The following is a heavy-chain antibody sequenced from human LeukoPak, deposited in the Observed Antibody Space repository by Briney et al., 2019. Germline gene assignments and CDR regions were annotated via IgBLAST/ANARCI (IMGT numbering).Heavy chain of an antibody. Sequence: GGSLRLSCAASGFTFSSFGMHWVRQAPGKGLEWVAVIWSDGSNKYYADSVKGRFTISRDNSKNTLYLQMNSLRAGDTAVYYCARDMTYYYGMDVWGQGTTVTVSS. CDR2: IWSDGSNK. V-gene: IGHV3-33*01. J-gene: IGHJ6*02. CDR3: ARDMTYYYGMDV. D-gene: IGHD3-16*01. CDR1: GFTFSSFG.